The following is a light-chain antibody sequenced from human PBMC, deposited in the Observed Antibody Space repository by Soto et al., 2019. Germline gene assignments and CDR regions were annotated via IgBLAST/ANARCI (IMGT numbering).Light chain of an antibody. CDR2: DAS. J-gene: IGKJ3*01. CDR3: QQYDTYPFT. V-gene: IGKV1-5*01. CDR1: QSINSW. Sequence: DIQMTQSPPTLSASVGDRVTITCRASQSINSWLAWYQQRPGRAPKLLIYDASSLESGVPSRFSGSESGTEFTLSISSLQPDDFATYYCQQYDTYPFTFGPGTKVDIK.